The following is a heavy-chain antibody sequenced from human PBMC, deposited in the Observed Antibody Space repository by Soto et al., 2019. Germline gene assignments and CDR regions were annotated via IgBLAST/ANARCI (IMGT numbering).Heavy chain of an antibody. CDR2: IYWDDDK. Sequence: QITLKESGPTLVKPTQTLTLTCTFSGFSLSTSGVGVGWIRQPPGKALEWLALIYWDDDKRYSPSLKSRLTITKDTSKHQVVLTMTNMDPVDTATYYCAHGYSSGWYLDYWGQGTLVTVSS. V-gene: IGHV2-5*02. CDR1: GFSLSTSGVG. CDR3: AHGYSSGWYLDY. J-gene: IGHJ4*02. D-gene: IGHD6-19*01.